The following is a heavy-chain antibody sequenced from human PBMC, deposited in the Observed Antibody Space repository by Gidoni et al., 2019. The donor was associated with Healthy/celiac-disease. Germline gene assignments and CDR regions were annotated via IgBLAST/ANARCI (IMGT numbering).Heavy chain of an antibody. D-gene: IGHD6-19*01. CDR3: AKDMGVAVAALFDY. CDR2: ISGSGGCT. CDR1: GCTFSSYA. Sequence: EVQLLESGGGLVQPGGSLRLSCEASGCTFSSYAMSWVRQAPGKGREWVSAISGSGGCTYYADSVKGRFTISRYNSKNTLYLQMNSLRAEDTAVYYCAKDMGVAVAALFDYWGQGTLVTVSS. J-gene: IGHJ4*02. V-gene: IGHV3-23*01.